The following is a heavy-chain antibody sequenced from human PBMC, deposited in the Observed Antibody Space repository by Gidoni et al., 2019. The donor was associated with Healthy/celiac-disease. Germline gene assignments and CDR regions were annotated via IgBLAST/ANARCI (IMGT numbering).Heavy chain of an antibody. J-gene: IGHJ6*02. V-gene: IGHV3-21*01. CDR3: ARDIAASGMDV. Sequence: EVQLVASGGGLVKPGGSRRLSCAASAFTFSSFSVNVVRQAPGKGLEWVSSISSSSSYIYYADSVKGRFTISRDNAKNSLYLQMNSLRAEDTAVYYCARDIAASGMDVWGQGTTVTVSS. CDR1: AFTFSSFS. D-gene: IGHD6-6*01. CDR2: ISSSSSYI.